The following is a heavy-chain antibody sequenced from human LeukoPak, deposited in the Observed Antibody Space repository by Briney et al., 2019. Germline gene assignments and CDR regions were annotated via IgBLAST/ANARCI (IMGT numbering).Heavy chain of an antibody. CDR3: ARGAHRAAYQLLWEGYFDY. D-gene: IGHD2-2*01. V-gene: IGHV1-2*02. Sequence: ASVKVSCKASGFTFTGYYMHWVRQAPGQGLEWMGWINPNSGGTNYAQKFQGRVTMTRDTSISTAYMELSRLRSDDTAVYYCARGAHRAAYQLLWEGYFDYWGQGTLVTVSS. CDR2: INPNSGGT. CDR1: GFTFTGYY. J-gene: IGHJ4*02.